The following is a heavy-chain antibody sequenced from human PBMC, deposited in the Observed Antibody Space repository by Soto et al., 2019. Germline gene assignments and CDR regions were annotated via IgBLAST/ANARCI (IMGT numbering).Heavy chain of an antibody. J-gene: IGHJ4*02. CDR3: ARGALDYYDSSGYYYPYDY. D-gene: IGHD3-22*01. CDR1: GYTFTVYY. Sequence: GASVKVSCKASGYTFTVYYMHWVRQAPGQGLEWMGWINPNSGGTNYAQKFQGWVTMTRDTSISTAYMELSRLRSDDTAVYYCARGALDYYDSSGYYYPYDYWGQGTLVTVSS. CDR2: INPNSGGT. V-gene: IGHV1-2*04.